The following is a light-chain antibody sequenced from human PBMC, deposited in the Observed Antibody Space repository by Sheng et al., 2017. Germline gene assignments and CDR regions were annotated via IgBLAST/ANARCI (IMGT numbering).Light chain of an antibody. CDR1: QTLNNA. CDR2: QAS. V-gene: IGKV1-5*03. CDR3: QQYVRFYS. J-gene: IGKJ2*03. Sequence: IQMTQSPSTLSASVGDRVTITCRASQTLNNALAWYQVKPGKAPKFLIYQASTLQQGVPSRFSGSGSGTEFTLTISNLQPDDFATYYCQQYVRFYSFAQGTKLET.